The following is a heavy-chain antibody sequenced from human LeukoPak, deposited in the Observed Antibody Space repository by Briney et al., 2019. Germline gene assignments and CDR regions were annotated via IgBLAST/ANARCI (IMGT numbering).Heavy chain of an antibody. V-gene: IGHV3-21*01. Sequence: AGSLTLSCAASGFTFSSNSINWVRHAPGKVLEWVSSTSRSSSYIYYADSVNGRFTTSRDNAKNSLYLQMTSLRAEDTAVYYCARRGITGTTRGWFDPWGQGTLVTVSS. CDR1: GFTFSSNS. CDR3: ARRGITGTTRGWFDP. J-gene: IGHJ5*02. CDR2: TSRSSSYI. D-gene: IGHD1-20*01.